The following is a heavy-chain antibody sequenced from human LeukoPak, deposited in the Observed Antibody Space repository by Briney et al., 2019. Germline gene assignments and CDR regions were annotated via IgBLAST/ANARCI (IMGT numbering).Heavy chain of an antibody. CDR1: GYTFTGYY. Sequence: LGASVKVSCKASGYTFTGYYMHWVRQAPGQGLEWMGWINPNSGGTNYAQKFQGRVTMTRDMSTSTVYMELSSLRSEDTAVYYCARSELLPTFDYWGQGTLVTVSS. CDR2: INPNSGGT. J-gene: IGHJ4*02. CDR3: ARSELLPTFDY. V-gene: IGHV1-2*03. D-gene: IGHD2-15*01.